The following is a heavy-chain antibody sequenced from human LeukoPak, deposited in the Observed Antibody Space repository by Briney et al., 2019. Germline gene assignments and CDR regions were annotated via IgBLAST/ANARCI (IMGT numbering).Heavy chain of an antibody. Sequence: GGSLRLSCAASGFTFSNYWMSWVRQAPGRGLEWVAVIKRDGSEKYYVDSVKGRFTISRDNAKNSLYLQMNSLRAEDTAVYYCARGGIGGYNWFDPWGQGTLVTVSS. J-gene: IGHJ5*02. CDR3: ARGGIGGYNWFDP. D-gene: IGHD2-15*01. CDR1: GFTFSNYW. V-gene: IGHV3-7*04. CDR2: IKRDGSEK.